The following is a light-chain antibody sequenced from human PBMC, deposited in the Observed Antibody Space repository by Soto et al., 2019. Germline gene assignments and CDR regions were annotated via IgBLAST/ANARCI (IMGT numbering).Light chain of an antibody. Sequence: QSALTQPPSASGSPGQSVTISCTGTSSDFGGYNYVSWYQQHPGKAPKLMIYEVSKRPSGVPDRFSGSKSGNTAPLTVSGLQAEDEADYYCSSYAGSNNYVFGTGTKGTVL. CDR3: SSYAGSNNYV. V-gene: IGLV2-8*01. J-gene: IGLJ1*01. CDR2: EVS. CDR1: SSDFGGYNY.